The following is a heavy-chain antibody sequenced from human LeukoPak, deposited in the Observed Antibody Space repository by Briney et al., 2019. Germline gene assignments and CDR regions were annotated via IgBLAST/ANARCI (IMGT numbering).Heavy chain of an antibody. CDR1: GGTFSSYA. Sequence: GASVKVSCKASGGTFSSYAISWVRQAPGQGLEWMGRIIPILGIANYTQKFQGRVTITADKSTSTAYMELSSLRSVDTAVYYCATTYSSSWYYPFDYWGQGTLVTVSS. D-gene: IGHD6-13*01. CDR3: ATTYSSSWYYPFDY. V-gene: IGHV1-69*04. CDR2: IIPILGIA. J-gene: IGHJ4*02.